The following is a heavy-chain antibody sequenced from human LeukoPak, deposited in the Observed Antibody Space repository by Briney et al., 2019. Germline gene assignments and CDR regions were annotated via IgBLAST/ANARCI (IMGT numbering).Heavy chain of an antibody. CDR1: GFTSSSYG. CDR3: ARYAHEDYFDY. Sequence: PGGSLRLSCAASGFTSSSYGMHWVRQAPGKGLEWVAVISYDGSNKYHADSVKGRFTISRDNSKNTLYLQMNSLRAEDTAVYYCARYAHEDYFDYWGQGTLVTVSS. D-gene: IGHD2-2*01. J-gene: IGHJ4*02. V-gene: IGHV3-30*03. CDR2: ISYDGSNK.